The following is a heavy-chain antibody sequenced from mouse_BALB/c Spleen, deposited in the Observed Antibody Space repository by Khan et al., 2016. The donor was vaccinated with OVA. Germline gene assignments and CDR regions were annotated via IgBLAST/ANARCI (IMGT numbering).Heavy chain of an antibody. CDR1: GFSLTNYG. Sequence: QVQLKGSGPGLVAPSQSLSIICTVSGFSLTNYGVHWVRQPPGKGLEWLGVMWAGGSTNYNSALMSRLSISIDNSKSQVFLKMNSLQTDDTAMYYCARPYYGSAWFAYWGQGTLVTVSA. V-gene: IGHV2-9*02. CDR3: ARPYYGSAWFAY. CDR2: MWAGGST. J-gene: IGHJ3*01. D-gene: IGHD1-1*01.